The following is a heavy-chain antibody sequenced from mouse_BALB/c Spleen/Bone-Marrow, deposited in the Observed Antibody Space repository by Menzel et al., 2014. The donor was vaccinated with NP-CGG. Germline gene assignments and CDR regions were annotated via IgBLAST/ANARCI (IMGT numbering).Heavy chain of an antibody. CDR3: ARRGNYGHAMDY. V-gene: IGHV1-18*01. CDR1: RYTFTDYN. D-gene: IGHD1-1*02. CDR2: INPSNGGT. J-gene: IGHJ4*01. Sequence: VQLQQPGPEVVKPGASVKIPCKTSRYTFTDYNVDWVKQSQGKSLEWIGDINPSNGGTIYNQKFKGKATLTVDKSSSTAYIELRSLTSEDTAVYYCARRGNYGHAMDYWGQGTSVTVSS.